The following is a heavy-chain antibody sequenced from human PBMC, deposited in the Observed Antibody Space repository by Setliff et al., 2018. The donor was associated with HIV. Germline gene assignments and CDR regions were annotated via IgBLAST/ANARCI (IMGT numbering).Heavy chain of an antibody. V-gene: IGHV3-23*01. CDR3: AKTLVVVASPLDF. CDR2: VIRGGHNT. CDR1: GFTFSSYW. Sequence: GGSLRLSCAASGFTFSSYWMHWVRQAPGKGLEWVSSVIRGGHNTFYADSVKGRFTISRDNSKDTLYLQMSGLTAEDTAIYYCAKTLVVVASPLDFWGQGTLVTVSS. D-gene: IGHD2-15*01. J-gene: IGHJ4*02.